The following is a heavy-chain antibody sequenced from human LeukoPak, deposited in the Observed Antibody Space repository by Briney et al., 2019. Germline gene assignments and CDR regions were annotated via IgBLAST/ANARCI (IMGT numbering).Heavy chain of an antibody. V-gene: IGHV1-69*06. CDR1: GGTFSSYA. Sequence: GASVKVSCKASGGTFSSYAISWVRQAPGQGLEWMGGIIPIFGTANYAQKFQGRVTITADKSTSTAYMELSSLRSEDTAVYYCARGPDYGYYYMDVWGKGTTVTVSS. CDR3: ARGPDYGYYYMDV. CDR2: IIPIFGTA. J-gene: IGHJ6*03.